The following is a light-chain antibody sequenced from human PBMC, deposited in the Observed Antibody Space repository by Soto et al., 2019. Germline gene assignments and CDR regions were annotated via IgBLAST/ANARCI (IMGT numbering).Light chain of an antibody. CDR3: QQYSDPPWT. J-gene: IGKJ1*01. CDR2: WAS. V-gene: IGKV4-1*01. Sequence: DIQITQSKSSLSASVEDRVIITCRASQSISNYLAWYQQKPGQPPRLLIYWASTRESGVPDRFSGSGSGTDFTLTISSLQAEDVALYYCQQYSDPPWTFGQGTKADIK. CDR1: QSISNY.